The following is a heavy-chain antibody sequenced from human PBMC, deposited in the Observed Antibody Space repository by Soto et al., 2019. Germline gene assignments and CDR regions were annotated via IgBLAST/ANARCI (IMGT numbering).Heavy chain of an antibody. D-gene: IGHD2-2*01. J-gene: IGHJ6*02. Sequence: EVQLVESGGGLVKPGGSLRLSCAASGFTFSSYSMNWVRQAPGKGLEWVSSISSSSSYIYYADSVKGRFTISRDNAKNSLYLQMNSLRAEDTAVYYCASHQPSFDYYYGMDVWGQGTTVTVSS. CDR1: GFTFSSYS. CDR3: ASHQPSFDYYYGMDV. CDR2: ISSSSSYI. V-gene: IGHV3-21*01.